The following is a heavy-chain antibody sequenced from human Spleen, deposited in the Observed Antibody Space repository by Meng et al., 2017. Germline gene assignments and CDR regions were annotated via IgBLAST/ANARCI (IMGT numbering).Heavy chain of an antibody. J-gene: IGHJ4*02. D-gene: IGHD6-13*01. CDR2: IDPNNDHT. CDR1: KYSFVAYW. CDR3: ARDEAISADGKLFGDY. Sequence: VEYGLEVKRPVGLVDLSGKPFKYSFVAYWIHWLRQDPGQGIEWMGRIDPNNDHTQYAQNFQGRVTMTSETSISTVYMELNGLRYDETAVYYCARDEAISADGKLFGDYWGQGTLVTVSS. V-gene: IGHV1-2*06.